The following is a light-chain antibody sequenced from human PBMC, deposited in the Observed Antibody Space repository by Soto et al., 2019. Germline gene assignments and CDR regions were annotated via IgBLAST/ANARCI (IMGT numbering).Light chain of an antibody. CDR1: SSDVGGYNY. J-gene: IGLJ1*01. V-gene: IGLV2-14*03. Sequence: QSALTQPASASGSPGQTITISCTGTSSDVGGYNYVSWYQHHPGKAPKLMIYDVSNRPSGVSNRFSGSKSGNTASLIISGLQAEDEADYYCSSYTSSSTLSTYVFGTGTKVTVL. CDR2: DVS. CDR3: SSYTSSSTLSTYV.